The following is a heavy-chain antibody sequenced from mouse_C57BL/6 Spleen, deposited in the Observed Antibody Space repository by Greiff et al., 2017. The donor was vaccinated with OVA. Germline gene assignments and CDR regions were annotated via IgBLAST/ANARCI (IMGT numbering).Heavy chain of an antibody. CDR3: AASTVVSFDY. CDR2: INPNNGGT. J-gene: IGHJ2*01. D-gene: IGHD1-1*01. CDR1: GYTFTDYY. Sequence: EVKLQQSGPELVKPGASVKISCKASGYTFTDYYMNWVKQSHGKSLEWIGDINPNNGGTSYNQKFKGKATLTVDKSSSTAYMELRSLTSEDSAVYYCAASTVVSFDYWGQGTTLTVSS. V-gene: IGHV1-26*01.